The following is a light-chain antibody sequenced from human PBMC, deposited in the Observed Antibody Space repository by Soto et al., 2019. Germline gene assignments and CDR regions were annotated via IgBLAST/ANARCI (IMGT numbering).Light chain of an antibody. V-gene: IGKV1-5*01. CDR3: QHYNSYSEA. Sequence: IQLTQSPATLSASVGDRVTITCRASQSISSYLNWYQQKPGKAPKLLIYAASSLQSGVPSRFSGSGSGTEFTLTISSLQPDDFATYYCQHYNSYSEAFGQGTQVDI. CDR2: AAS. CDR1: QSISSY. J-gene: IGKJ1*01.